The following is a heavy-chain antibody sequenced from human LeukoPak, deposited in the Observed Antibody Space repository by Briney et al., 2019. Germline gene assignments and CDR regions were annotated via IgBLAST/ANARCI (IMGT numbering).Heavy chain of an antibody. CDR1: GGSFSGYY. V-gene: IGHV4-34*01. J-gene: IGHJ4*02. Sequence: SETLSLTCAVYGGSFSGYYWSWIRQPPGKGLEWIGEINHSGSTNYNPSLKSRVTISVDTSKSQFSLKLSSVTAADTAVYYCARGLTYYDFWSGYYLPCWYFDYWGQGTLVTVSS. CDR3: ARGLTYYDFWSGYYLPCWYFDY. CDR2: INHSGST. D-gene: IGHD3-3*01.